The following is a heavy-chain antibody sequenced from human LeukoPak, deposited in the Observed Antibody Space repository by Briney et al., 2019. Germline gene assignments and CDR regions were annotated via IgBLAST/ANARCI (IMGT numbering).Heavy chain of an antibody. D-gene: IGHD6-19*01. CDR2: ISYDGSNK. CDR3: AKKRGGAVAVGGYFDY. J-gene: IGHJ4*02. Sequence: GRSLRLSCAASGFTFSSYGMHWVRQAPGKGLEWVAVISYDGSNKYYADSVKGRFTISRDNSKNTLYLQMNRLRAEGTAVYYCAKKRGGAVAVGGYFDYWGQGTLVTVSS. V-gene: IGHV3-30*18. CDR1: GFTFSSYG.